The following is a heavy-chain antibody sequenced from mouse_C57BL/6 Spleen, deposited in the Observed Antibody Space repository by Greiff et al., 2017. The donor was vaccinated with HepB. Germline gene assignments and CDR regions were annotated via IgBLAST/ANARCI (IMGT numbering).Heavy chain of an antibody. V-gene: IGHV1-26*01. CDR2: INPNNGGT. J-gene: IGHJ4*01. CDR1: GYTFTDYY. D-gene: IGHD2-4*01. CDR3: ARRGVSMITTGGYYYAMDY. Sequence: EVQLQQSGPELVKPGASVKISCKASGYTFTDYYMNWVKQSHGKSLEWIGDINPNNGGTSYNQKFKGKATLTVDKSSSTAYMELRSLTSEDSAVYYCARRGVSMITTGGYYYAMDYWGQRTSVTVSS.